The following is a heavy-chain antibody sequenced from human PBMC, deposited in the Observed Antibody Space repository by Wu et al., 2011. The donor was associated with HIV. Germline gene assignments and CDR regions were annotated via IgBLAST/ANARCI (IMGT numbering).Heavy chain of an antibody. CDR1: GYTFTSHY. Sequence: QVQLEQSGAEVKKPGASVKVSCKASGYTFTSHYVNWVRQAPGQGLEWMGGISPIFSTARYAEKFQGRVTITADKFTSTTYMELSSLRSEDTAVYYCARDLGGDEDYWGQGTLVTVSS. CDR2: ISPIFSTA. CDR3: ARDLGGDEDY. V-gene: IGHV1-69*06. J-gene: IGHJ4*02. D-gene: IGHD2-21*01.